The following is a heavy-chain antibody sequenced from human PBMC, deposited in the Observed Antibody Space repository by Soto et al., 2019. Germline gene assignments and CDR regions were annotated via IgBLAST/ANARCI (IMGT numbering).Heavy chain of an antibody. CDR3: ARQPERIAQIGWFDP. J-gene: IGHJ5*02. D-gene: IGHD6-13*01. CDR1: GFTFSSYS. CDR2: ISSSSSTI. V-gene: IGHV3-48*01. Sequence: EVQLVESGGGLVQPGGSLRLSCAASGFTFSSYSMNWVRQAPGKGLEGVSYISSSSSTIYYADSVKGRFTISRDNAKNSLYLQMNSLTAEDTAVYYCARQPERIAQIGWFDPWGQGTLVTVSS.